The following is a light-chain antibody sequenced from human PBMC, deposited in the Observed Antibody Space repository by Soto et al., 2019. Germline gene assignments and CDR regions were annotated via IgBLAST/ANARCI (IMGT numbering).Light chain of an antibody. Sequence: QSVLTQPPSVSAAPGQKVTISCSGSSSNVANNYVAWYQQLPGTAPKLLIYENDKRPSGIPDRFSGSKSGTSATLGITGLQTGDEADYYCGAWDSSLIAWVFGGGTKVTVL. CDR3: GAWDSSLIAWV. V-gene: IGLV1-51*02. CDR1: SSNVANNY. J-gene: IGLJ3*02. CDR2: END.